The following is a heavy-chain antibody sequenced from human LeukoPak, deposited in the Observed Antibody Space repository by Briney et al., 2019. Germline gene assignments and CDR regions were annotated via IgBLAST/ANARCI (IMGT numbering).Heavy chain of an antibody. CDR2: ISSSGSTI. CDR1: GFTFSSYE. J-gene: IGHJ4*02. Sequence: GGSLSLSCAASGFTFSSYEMNWVRQAPGKGLEWVSYISSSGSTIYYADSVKGRFTISRDNAKNSLYLQMNSLGAEDTAVYYCARGGQDIVVVVAATYYFDYWGQGTLVTVSS. D-gene: IGHD2-15*01. CDR3: ARGGQDIVVVVAATYYFDY. V-gene: IGHV3-48*03.